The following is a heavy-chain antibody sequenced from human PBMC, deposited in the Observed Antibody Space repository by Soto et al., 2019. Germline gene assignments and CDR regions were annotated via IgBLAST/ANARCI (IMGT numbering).Heavy chain of an antibody. J-gene: IGHJ3*01. D-gene: IGHD3-3*01. CDR3: AREPLWSGPLPLDAFDL. CDR1: GFVVTDYY. Sequence: GGSLRLSCAASGFVVTDYYMSWVRQAPGKGLEWVAVFLIGGDTHYGESVKGRFTISRDNSKNTLYLQMNSLRAEDTAVYYCAREPLWSGPLPLDAFDLWGQGTMVTGSS. V-gene: IGHV3-53*01. CDR2: FLIGGDT.